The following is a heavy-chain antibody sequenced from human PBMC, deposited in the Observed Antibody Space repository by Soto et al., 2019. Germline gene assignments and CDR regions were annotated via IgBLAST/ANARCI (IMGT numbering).Heavy chain of an antibody. J-gene: IGHJ6*02. V-gene: IGHV3-21*01. CDR1: GFTFSSYS. CDR2: ISSSSSYI. Sequence: PGGSLRLSCAASGFTFSSYSMNWVRQAPGKGLEWVSSISSSSSYIYYADSVKGRFTISRDNAKNSLYLQMNSLRAEDTAVYYCARDRGSDIVATTNYYGMDVWGQGTTVTVSS. CDR3: ARDRGSDIVATTNYYGMDV. D-gene: IGHD5-12*01.